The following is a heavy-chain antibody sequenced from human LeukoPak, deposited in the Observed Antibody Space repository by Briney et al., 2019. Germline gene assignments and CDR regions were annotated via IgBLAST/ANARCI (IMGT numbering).Heavy chain of an antibody. CDR1: GFTFSDYY. Sequence: GGSLRLSCAASGFTFSDYYMSWIRQAPGKGLEWVSYISSSANTIYYAGSVKGRFTISRDNAKNSLFLQMNSLRAEDTAVYFCARAPNYGHSYCFDYWGQGTLVTVSS. J-gene: IGHJ4*02. CDR2: ISSSANTI. V-gene: IGHV3-11*01. CDR3: ARAPNYGHSYCFDY. D-gene: IGHD4/OR15-4a*01.